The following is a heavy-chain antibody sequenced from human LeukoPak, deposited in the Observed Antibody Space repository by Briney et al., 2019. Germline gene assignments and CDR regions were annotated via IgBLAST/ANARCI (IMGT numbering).Heavy chain of an antibody. D-gene: IGHD3-22*01. CDR1: GYTFTGYY. CDR3: ARGLYYYDSSGYYGSAPDAFDI. CDR2: INPNSGGR. V-gene: IGHV1-2*06. Sequence: GPSVKVSCKASGYTFTGYYMHSVRHAPGQGLEWMGRINPNSGGRSYAQKFQGRVTMTRDTSISTAYMELSRLRSDDTAVYYCARGLYYYDSSGYYGSAPDAFDIWGQGTMVTVSS. J-gene: IGHJ3*02.